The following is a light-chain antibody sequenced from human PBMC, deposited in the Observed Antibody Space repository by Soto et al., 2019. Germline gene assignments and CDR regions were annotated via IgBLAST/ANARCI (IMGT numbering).Light chain of an antibody. CDR1: QSINNNY. CDR2: GSS. J-gene: IGKJ2*01. CDR3: HQYGSSPPYT. Sequence: EVVLTQSPGTLSLSPGERATLPCRGSQSINNNYLAWYQQRPGQAPRLLIYGSSDRATGIPDRFSGSGSGTDFTLTISRLEPEDFAVYYCHQYGSSPPYTFGQGTKLEI. V-gene: IGKV3-20*01.